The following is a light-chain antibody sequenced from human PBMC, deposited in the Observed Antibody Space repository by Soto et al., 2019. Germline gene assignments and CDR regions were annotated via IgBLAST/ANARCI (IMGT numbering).Light chain of an antibody. Sequence: DIQMTQSPSSLSASVGDRVTITCRASQSISSYLNWYQQKPGKAPKLLIYAASSLQSGVPSRFSGSGSGTDFTLTISRLQPEDFATYYCQQSYSTPWTFGQGTTVEIK. CDR1: QSISSY. V-gene: IGKV1-39*01. J-gene: IGKJ1*01. CDR2: AAS. CDR3: QQSYSTPWT.